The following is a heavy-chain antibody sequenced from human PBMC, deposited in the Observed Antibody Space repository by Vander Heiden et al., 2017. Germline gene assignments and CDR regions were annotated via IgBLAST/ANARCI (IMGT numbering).Heavy chain of an antibody. V-gene: IGHV4-59*01. CDR1: GGSISSYY. Sequence: QVQLQESGPGLVKPSETLSLTCTVSGGSISSYYWSWMRQPPGKGLEWIGYIYYSGSTNYNPSLKSRVTISRDTSKNQFSLKLSSVTAADTAVYYCARAVSWYTGFDYWGQGTLVTVSS. J-gene: IGHJ4*02. CDR2: IYYSGST. D-gene: IGHD1-1*01. CDR3: ARAVSWYTGFDY.